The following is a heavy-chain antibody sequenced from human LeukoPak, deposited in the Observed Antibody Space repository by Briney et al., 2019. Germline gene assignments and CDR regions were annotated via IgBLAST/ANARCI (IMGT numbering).Heavy chain of an antibody. Sequence: PSETLSLTCTVSGGSISGSSYFWGWIRQPPGKGLEWIGSFFYSGGTYYNPSLKSRVTISADTSKIQFSLKLSSVTAADTAVYYCARAHYCSSTTCYSYGYGYWVRGTLVTVSS. CDR3: ARAHYCSSTTCYSYGYGY. V-gene: IGHV4-39*01. D-gene: IGHD2-2*01. CDR2: FFYSGGT. CDR1: GGSISGSSYF. J-gene: IGHJ4*02.